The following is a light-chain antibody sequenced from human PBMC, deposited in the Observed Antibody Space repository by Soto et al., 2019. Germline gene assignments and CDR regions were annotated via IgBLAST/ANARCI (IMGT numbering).Light chain of an antibody. Sequence: EIVLTQSPAILSLSPGERATLSCRASQSVSNSLAWFQQKAGQPPRLLIYDASNRATGIPARFSGSGSGTDFTLTISSLEPEDFAVCYCQQGSYWPPLTFGGGTKVEIK. J-gene: IGKJ4*01. CDR3: QQGSYWPPLT. CDR1: QSVSNS. V-gene: IGKV3-11*01. CDR2: DAS.